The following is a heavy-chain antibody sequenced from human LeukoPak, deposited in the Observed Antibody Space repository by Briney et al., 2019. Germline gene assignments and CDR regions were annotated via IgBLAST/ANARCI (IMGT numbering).Heavy chain of an antibody. CDR2: ISYDGSNK. CDR3: AKETDYNYIYYFDY. V-gene: IGHV3-30*18. CDR1: GFTFSSYG. D-gene: IGHD5-24*01. J-gene: IGHJ4*02. Sequence: GGSLRLSCAASGFTFSSYGMHWVRQAPGKGLEWVAVISYDGSNKYYADSVKGRFTISRDNSKNTLYLQMNSLRAEDTAVYSCAKETDYNYIYYFDYWGQGTLVTVSS.